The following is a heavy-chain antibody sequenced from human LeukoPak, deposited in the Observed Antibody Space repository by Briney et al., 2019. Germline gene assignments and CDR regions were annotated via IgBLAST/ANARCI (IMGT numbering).Heavy chain of an antibody. CDR2: INHSGTT. D-gene: IGHD3-3*01. V-gene: IGHV4-39*07. CDR1: GGSITNKNYY. J-gene: IGHJ5*02. Sequence: KASETLSLTCTVSGGSITNKNYYWGWIRQPPGKGLEWIGEINHSGTTNYNPSLKSRVTISVDTSKNQFSLKVSSVTAAGTAVYYCASRARGDFWSGYDRWFDPWGQGTLVTVSS. CDR3: ASRARGDFWSGYDRWFDP.